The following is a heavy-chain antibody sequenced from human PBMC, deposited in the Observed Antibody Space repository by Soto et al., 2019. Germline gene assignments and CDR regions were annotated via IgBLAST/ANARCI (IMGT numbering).Heavy chain of an antibody. V-gene: IGHV3-30*19. CDR3: ARDVCSRPTCLDL. CDR2: IDYNGRGK. Sequence: QEQLVESGGGVVQPGGSLRLSCVASGFIFSSHGMHWVRQAPGKGLEWVAAIDYNGRGKYYIHSLRGRSTISRDDSKSTLYLQMDSLRAEDTAVYHCARDVCSRPTCLDLWGQGALVVVSS. D-gene: IGHD2-2*01. CDR1: GFIFSSHG. J-gene: IGHJ4*02.